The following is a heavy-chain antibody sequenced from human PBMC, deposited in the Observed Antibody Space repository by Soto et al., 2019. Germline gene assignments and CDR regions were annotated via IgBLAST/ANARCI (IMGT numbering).Heavy chain of an antibody. D-gene: IGHD3-22*01. CDR1: GDSISPYS. J-gene: IGHJ3*01. CDR2: MYTSGRT. CDR3: ARALRREHYYDSINYSPYGAFHV. V-gene: IGHV4-4*07. Sequence: LSLTCSVSGDSISPYSGTWIRQPAGKGLECIGLMYTSGRTNYNPSLKSRVTMSVDTSKNQFFLKMKSVTAADTAVYFCARALRREHYYDSINYSPYGAFHVSGQATMVTLS.